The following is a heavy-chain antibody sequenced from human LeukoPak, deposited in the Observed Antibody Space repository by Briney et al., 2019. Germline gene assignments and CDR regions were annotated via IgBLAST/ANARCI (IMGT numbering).Heavy chain of an antibody. D-gene: IGHD3-9*01. CDR2: IVGSGGST. CDR3: AKWGDYDILTGYYDSDY. V-gene: IGHV3-23*01. J-gene: IGHJ4*02. CDR1: GFTFSNYA. Sequence: PGGSLRLSCAASGFTFSNYAMSWDRQAPGKGLEWVSAIVGSGGSTYYADSVKGRFTISRDNPKNTLYLQMNSLRAEDTAVYYCAKWGDYDILTGYYDSDYWGQGTLVTVSS.